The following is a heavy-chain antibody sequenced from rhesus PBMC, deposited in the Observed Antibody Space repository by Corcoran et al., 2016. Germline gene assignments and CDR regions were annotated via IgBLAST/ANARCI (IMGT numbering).Heavy chain of an antibody. V-gene: IGHV4-76*01. Sequence: QVQLQESGPGVVKPSETLSLPCAVSGGSISSGYDWSWIRQLPGKGLEWSGYIYGSSGSTNYNPSLKNRVTISKDASKNQFSLKLSSVTAADTAVYYCARGISYYFDYWGQGVLVTISS. CDR1: GGSISSGYD. CDR3: ARGISYYFDY. CDR2: IYGSSGST. J-gene: IGHJ4*01. D-gene: IGHD5-42*01.